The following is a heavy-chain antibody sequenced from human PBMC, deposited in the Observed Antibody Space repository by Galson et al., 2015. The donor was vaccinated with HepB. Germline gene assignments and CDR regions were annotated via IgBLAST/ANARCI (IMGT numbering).Heavy chain of an antibody. Sequence: SVEVSCKASGYTFTGYYMHWVRQAPGHGLEWMGWINPNSGGTNYAQKFQGWVTMTRDTSISTAHMELSRLRSDDTAVYYCARGVCSSTSCYGLNWFDPWGQGTLVTVSS. D-gene: IGHD2-2*01. J-gene: IGHJ5*02. CDR2: INPNSGGT. V-gene: IGHV1-2*04. CDR1: GYTFTGYY. CDR3: ARGVCSSTSCYGLNWFDP.